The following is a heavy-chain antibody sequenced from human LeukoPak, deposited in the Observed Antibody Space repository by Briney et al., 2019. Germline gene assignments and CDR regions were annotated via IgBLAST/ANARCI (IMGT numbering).Heavy chain of an antibody. CDR1: GFALSSHW. J-gene: IGHJ6*02. Sequence: GGSLRLSCAASGFALSSHWMTWVRRVPGRGPEWVANVNRDGGETYYLDSVKGRFTISKDNAKNSLYLQMNSLRAEDTALYHCARNNGMDVWGQGTTVIVSS. CDR3: ARNNGMDV. CDR2: VNRDGGET. V-gene: IGHV3-7*03.